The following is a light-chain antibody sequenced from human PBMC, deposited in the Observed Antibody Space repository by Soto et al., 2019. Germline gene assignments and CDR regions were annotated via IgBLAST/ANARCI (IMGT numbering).Light chain of an antibody. CDR2: AAS. Sequence: DIQLTQSPSFLSASVGDRVTITCRASQGISSYLALYQQKPGKAPKLLIYAASTLQSGVPSRFSGSGSGTEFTLTISSLQPDDFATYYCQQLNSYSITFGQGTRLEIK. V-gene: IGKV1-9*01. CDR1: QGISSY. J-gene: IGKJ5*01. CDR3: QQLNSYSIT.